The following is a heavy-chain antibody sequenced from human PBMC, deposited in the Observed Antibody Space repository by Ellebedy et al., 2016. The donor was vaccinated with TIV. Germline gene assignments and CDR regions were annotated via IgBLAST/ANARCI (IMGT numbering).Heavy chain of an antibody. Sequence: GGSLRLXXAASGFTFSIAGMTWVRQAPGKGLEWVATIDFSGTGTYYADSVKGRFTISRDNAQNTVYLQMNSLRLEDTAVYYCVRGWYSSGHCDVFAMWGQGTIVTVSS. CDR2: IDFSGTGT. V-gene: IGHV3-21*01. CDR3: VRGWYSSGHCDVFAM. CDR1: GFTFSIAG. D-gene: IGHD6-19*01. J-gene: IGHJ3*02.